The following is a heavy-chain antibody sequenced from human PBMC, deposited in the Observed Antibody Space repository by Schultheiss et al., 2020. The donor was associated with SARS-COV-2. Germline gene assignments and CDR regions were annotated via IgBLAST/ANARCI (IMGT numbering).Heavy chain of an antibody. CDR3: ASGSRVVPAARLKTKNYFDP. CDR1: GGSISSSSYY. J-gene: IGHJ5*02. D-gene: IGHD2-2*01. CDR2: IYYSGST. V-gene: IGHV4-39*07. Sequence: SETLSLTCTVSGGSISSSSYYWGWIRQPPGKGLEWIGSIYYSGSTYYNPSLKSRVTISVDTSKNQFSLKLSSVTAADTAVYYCASGSRVVPAARLKTKNYFDPWGQGTLVTVSS.